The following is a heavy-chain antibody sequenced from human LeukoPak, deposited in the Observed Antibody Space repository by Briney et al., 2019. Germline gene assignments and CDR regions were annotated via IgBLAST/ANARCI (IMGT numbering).Heavy chain of an antibody. Sequence: GGSLRLSCAASGFTFRSYAMSWVRQAPGKGLEWVSAISGSGGSTYYADSVKGRFTISRDNPKNTLYLQMNSLRAEDTAVYYCANPRINYLYYFDYWGQGTLVTVSS. V-gene: IGHV3-23*01. CDR2: ISGSGGST. J-gene: IGHJ4*02. CDR3: ANPRINYLYYFDY. D-gene: IGHD2/OR15-2a*01. CDR1: GFTFRSYA.